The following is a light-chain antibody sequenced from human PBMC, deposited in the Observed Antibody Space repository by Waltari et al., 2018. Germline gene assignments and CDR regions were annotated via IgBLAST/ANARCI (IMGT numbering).Light chain of an antibody. CDR2: RDT. V-gene: IGLV3-9*01. CDR1: NLGTTK. Sequence: SYEVTQPLSVSVALGPTAKITCGRNNLGTTKMHWSQQRPGQAPVLVIYRDTNRPSGIPERFSGSNSGNTATLTISRAQAGDEADYYCQLWDSTWVFGGGTKLTVL. CDR3: QLWDSTWV. J-gene: IGLJ3*02.